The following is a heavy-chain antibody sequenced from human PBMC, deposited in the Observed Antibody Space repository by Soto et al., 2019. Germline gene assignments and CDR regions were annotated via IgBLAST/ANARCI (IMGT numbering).Heavy chain of an antibody. CDR2: ISANNGKT. Sequence: AAVKVSCKVSDYTFTNYGISWVRQAPGQGLEWMGWISANNGKTNYGQKFQGRVTMTTDTSTSTAYMDLRSLTSDDTAVYYCARDWRTASIYLDYRGQGTLVTVSS. J-gene: IGHJ4*02. D-gene: IGHD1-1*01. CDR1: DYTFTNYG. CDR3: ARDWRTASIYLDY. V-gene: IGHV1-18*01.